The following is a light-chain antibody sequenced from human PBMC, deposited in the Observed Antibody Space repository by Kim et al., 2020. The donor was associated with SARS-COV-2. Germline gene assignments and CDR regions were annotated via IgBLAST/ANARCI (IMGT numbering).Light chain of an antibody. V-gene: IGLV3-1*01. Sequence: SYELTQPPSVSVSPGQTASITCSGDKLGNKYACWYQQKPGQSPVLVIYHGNKRPSGIPERFSGSGSGNTATLIISGTQAMDEADYYCQAWSGSTAVFGGGTQLTVL. CDR3: QAWSGSTAV. CDR1: KLGNKY. J-gene: IGLJ3*02. CDR2: HGN.